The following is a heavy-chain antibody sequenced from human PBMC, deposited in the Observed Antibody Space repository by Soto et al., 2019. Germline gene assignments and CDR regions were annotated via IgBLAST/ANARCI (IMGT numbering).Heavy chain of an antibody. CDR3: AREAPLPYDYIFPGYFDY. D-gene: IGHD3-16*01. CDR2: IWYDGSNK. CDR1: GFTFSSYG. J-gene: IGHJ4*02. V-gene: IGHV3-33*01. Sequence: QVQLVESGGGVVQPGRSLRLSCAASGFTFSSYGMHWVRQAPGKGLEWVAVIWYDGSNKYYADSVKGRFTISRDNSKNTLYLQMNSLRAEDTAVYYCAREAPLPYDYIFPGYFDYWGQGTLVTVSS.